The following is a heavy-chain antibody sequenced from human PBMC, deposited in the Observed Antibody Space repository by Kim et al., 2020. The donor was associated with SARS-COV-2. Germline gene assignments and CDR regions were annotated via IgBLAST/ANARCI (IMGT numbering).Heavy chain of an antibody. CDR2: ISSNGGST. Sequence: GGSLRLSCSASGFTFSSYAMHWVRQAPGKGLEYVSAISSNGGSTYYADSVKGRFTISRDNSKNTLYLQMSSLRAEDTAVYYCVKGQWLSLFDYWGQGTLVTVSS. CDR3: VKGQWLSLFDY. V-gene: IGHV3-64D*09. D-gene: IGHD6-19*01. CDR1: GFTFSSYA. J-gene: IGHJ4*02.